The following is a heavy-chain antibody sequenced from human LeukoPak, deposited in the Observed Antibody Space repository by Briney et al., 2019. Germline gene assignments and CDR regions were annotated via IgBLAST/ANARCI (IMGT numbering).Heavy chain of an antibody. Sequence: ASVKVSCKASGYTFTSYDINWVRQATGQGLEWMGWMSPNSGNTGYAQKFQGRVTITRNTSISTAYMELSSLRSEDTAVYYCARGRFTIFGVVIREVTWFDPWGQGTLVTVSS. CDR1: GYTFTSYD. CDR3: ARGRFTIFGVVIREVTWFDP. D-gene: IGHD3-3*01. J-gene: IGHJ5*02. V-gene: IGHV1-8*03. CDR2: MSPNSGNT.